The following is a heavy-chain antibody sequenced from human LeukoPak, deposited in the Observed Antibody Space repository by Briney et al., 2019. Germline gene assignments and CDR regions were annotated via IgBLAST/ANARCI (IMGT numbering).Heavy chain of an antibody. V-gene: IGHV4-59*01. CDR3: ARRTYFYDSSGYYFDY. Sequence: SETLSLTCTVSGGSISSYYWSWIGQPPGKGLECIGYIYYSGSTNYNPSLKSRVTISVDTSKNQFSLKLSSVTAADTAVYYCARRTYFYDSSGYYFDYWGQGTLVTVSS. J-gene: IGHJ4*02. D-gene: IGHD3-22*01. CDR1: GGSISSYY. CDR2: IYYSGST.